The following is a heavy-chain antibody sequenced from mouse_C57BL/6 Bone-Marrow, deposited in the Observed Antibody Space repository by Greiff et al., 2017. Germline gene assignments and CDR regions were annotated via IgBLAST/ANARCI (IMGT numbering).Heavy chain of an antibody. J-gene: IGHJ3*01. D-gene: IGHD3-2*02. V-gene: IGHV1-82*01. CDR3: ARSQTAQATSFAY. Sequence: VKLVESGPELVKPGASVKISCKASGYAFSSSWMNWVKQRPGKGLEWIGRIYPGDGDTNYNGKFKGKATLTADKSSSTAYMQLSSLTSEDSAVYFCARSQTAQATSFAYWGQGTLVTVSA. CDR2: IYPGDGDT. CDR1: GYAFSSSW.